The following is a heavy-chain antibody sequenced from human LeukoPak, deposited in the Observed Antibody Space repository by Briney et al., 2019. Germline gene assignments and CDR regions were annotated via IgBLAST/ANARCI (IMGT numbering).Heavy chain of an antibody. CDR3: ARLRLSGGSFSVGWFDP. J-gene: IGHJ5*02. CDR1: GGSISSSNW. CDR2: IYHSGST. D-gene: IGHD1-26*01. V-gene: IGHV4-4*02. Sequence: SGTLSLTCAVSGGSISSSNWWSWVRQPPGKGLEWIGEIYHSGSTNYNPSLESRVTMILDKSKNQFSLRLNSVTAADTAVYFCARLRLSGGSFSVGWFDPWGQGIQVTVSS.